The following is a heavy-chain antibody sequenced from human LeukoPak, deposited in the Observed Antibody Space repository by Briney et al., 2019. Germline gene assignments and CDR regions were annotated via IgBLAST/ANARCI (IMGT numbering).Heavy chain of an antibody. CDR3: ARDNDSIAAVQYYFDY. J-gene: IGHJ4*02. V-gene: IGHV3-21*01. D-gene: IGHD6-13*01. CDR1: GFTFSSYS. Sequence: GGSLRLSCAASGFTFSSYSMNWVRQAPGKGLEWVSSISSSSSYIYYADSVKGRFTISRDNAKNSLYLQMNSLRAEDTAVYYCARDNDSIAAVQYYFDYWGQGTLVTVSS. CDR2: ISSSSSYI.